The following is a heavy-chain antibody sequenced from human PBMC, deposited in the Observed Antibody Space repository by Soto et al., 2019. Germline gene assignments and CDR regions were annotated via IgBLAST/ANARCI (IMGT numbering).Heavy chain of an antibody. Sequence: EVQLVESGGGLVQPGGSLRLSCEASGFTFSEHWRYWVRQAPGKGRMSVSRINPDGTSTSYADSAKGRVTISREDAKITLCLQMNNVGAEDTAVYYCPSAERTSSSIPHSWGPGTLVTVGS. V-gene: IGHV3-74*01. CDR1: GFTFSEHW. J-gene: IGHJ4*02. D-gene: IGHD6-6*01. CDR2: INPDGTST. CDR3: PSAERTSSSIPHS.